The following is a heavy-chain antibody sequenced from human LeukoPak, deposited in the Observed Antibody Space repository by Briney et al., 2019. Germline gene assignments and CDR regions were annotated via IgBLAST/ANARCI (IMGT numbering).Heavy chain of an antibody. CDR1: GGSISSYY. V-gene: IGHV4-59*01. CDR3: AREMATPCFDY. Sequence: PSETLSLTCTVSGGSISSYYWSWIRQPPGKGLEWIGYIYYSGSTNYNPSLKSRVTISVDTSKNQFSLKLSSVTAADTAVYYCAREMATPCFDYWGQGTLVTVSS. D-gene: IGHD5-24*01. J-gene: IGHJ4*02. CDR2: IYYSGST.